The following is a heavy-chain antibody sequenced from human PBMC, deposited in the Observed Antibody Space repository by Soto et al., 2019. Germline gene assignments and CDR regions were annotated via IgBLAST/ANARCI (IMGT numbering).Heavy chain of an antibody. D-gene: IGHD6-6*01. CDR3: ARGRLGTAARRYYYYGMDV. CDR2: IIPIFGTA. J-gene: IGHJ6*02. Sequence: QVQLVQSGAEVKKPGSSVKVSCKASGGTFSSYAISWVRQAPGQGLEWMGGIIPIFGTANYAQKFQGRVTITADESTSTAYMELSSLRSEDTAVYYCARGRLGTAARRYYYYGMDVWGQGTTVTVSS. V-gene: IGHV1-69*01. CDR1: GGTFSSYA.